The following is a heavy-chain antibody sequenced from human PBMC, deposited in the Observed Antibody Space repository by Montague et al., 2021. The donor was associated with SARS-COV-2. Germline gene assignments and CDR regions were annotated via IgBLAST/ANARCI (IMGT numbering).Heavy chain of an antibody. CDR1: GGSISSGGYY. Sequence: TLSLTCTVSGGSISSGGYYWSWIRQPPGKGLEWIGYIYYSGSTYYNPSLKSRVTISVDTSKNQFSLKLSSVTAADTAVYYCATAHITMIVVIDAFDIWGQGTMVTVSS. J-gene: IGHJ3*02. CDR3: ATAHITMIVVIDAFDI. CDR2: IYYSGST. D-gene: IGHD3-22*01. V-gene: IGHV4-31*03.